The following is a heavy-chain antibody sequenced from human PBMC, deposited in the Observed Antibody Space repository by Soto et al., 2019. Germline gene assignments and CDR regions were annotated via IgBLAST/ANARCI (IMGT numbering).Heavy chain of an antibody. V-gene: IGHV4-34*01. J-gene: IGHJ6*02. CDR1: GGSFSGYY. CDR2: INHSGST. Sequence: SETLSLTCAVYGGSFSGYYWSWIRQPPGKGLEWIGEINHSGSTNYNPSLKSRVTISVDTSKNQFSLKLSSVTAADTAVYYCARAGATAHSVWSYYGMDVWGQGTTVTVSS. D-gene: IGHD1-26*01. CDR3: ARAGATAHSVWSYYGMDV.